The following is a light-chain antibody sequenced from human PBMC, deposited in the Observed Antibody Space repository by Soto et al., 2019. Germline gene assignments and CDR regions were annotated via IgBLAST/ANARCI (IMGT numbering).Light chain of an antibody. Sequence: QLVLTQSPSASASLGASVKLTCTLSSGHSSYSIAWHQQQSEQGPRYLMKLDSDGSHTKGDAIPDRFSGSSSGAERYLTISGLQAEDEADYYCQTCGTGIHVVFGGGTKVTVL. CDR2: LDSDGSH. J-gene: IGLJ2*01. CDR1: SGHSSYS. V-gene: IGLV4-69*01. CDR3: QTCGTGIHVV.